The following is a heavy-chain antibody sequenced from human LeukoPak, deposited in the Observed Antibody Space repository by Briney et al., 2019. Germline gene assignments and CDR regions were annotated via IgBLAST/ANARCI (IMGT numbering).Heavy chain of an antibody. D-gene: IGHD3-3*01. J-gene: IGHJ4*02. CDR1: GFTFSSYS. Sequence: PGRSLRLSRAASGFTFSSYSMNWVRQAPGKGLKWVSSISSSSSYIYYADSVKGRFTISRDNAKNSLYLQMNSLRAEDTAVYYCARDAHYDFWSGYYSTWPLGYWGQGTLVTVSS. CDR3: ARDAHYDFWSGYYSTWPLGY. V-gene: IGHV3-21*01. CDR2: ISSSSSYI.